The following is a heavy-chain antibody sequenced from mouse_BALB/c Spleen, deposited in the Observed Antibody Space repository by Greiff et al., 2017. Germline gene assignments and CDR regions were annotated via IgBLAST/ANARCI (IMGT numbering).Heavy chain of an antibody. CDR1: GYTFTDYA. CDR2: ISTYYGDA. V-gene: IGHV1S137*01. D-gene: IGHD4-1*01. CDR3: AREGALTPFAY. Sequence: QVQLQQSGAELVRPGVSVKISCKGSGYTFTDYAMHWVKQSHAKSLEWIGVISTYYGDASYNQKFKGKATMTVDKSSSTAYMQLSSPTSEDSAVYYCAREGALTPFAYWGQGTLVTVSA. J-gene: IGHJ3*01.